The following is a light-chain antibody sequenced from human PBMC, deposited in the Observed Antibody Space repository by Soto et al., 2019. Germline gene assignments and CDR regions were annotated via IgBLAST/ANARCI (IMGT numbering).Light chain of an antibody. Sequence: QSVLTQPASVSGSPGQSITISCTGTNSAVGAYNFVSWYQHHPGKAPKLMIYDVSNRPSGVSNRFSGSKSGNTASLTISGLQADDEAHYSCYSYTGTVAWVFGGGTKLTVL. CDR2: DVS. CDR1: NSAVGAYNF. V-gene: IGLV2-14*03. CDR3: YSYTGTVAWV. J-gene: IGLJ3*02.